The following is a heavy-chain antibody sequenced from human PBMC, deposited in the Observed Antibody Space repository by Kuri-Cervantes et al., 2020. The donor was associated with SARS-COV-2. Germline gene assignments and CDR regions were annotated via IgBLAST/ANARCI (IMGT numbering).Heavy chain of an antibody. Sequence: GSLRLSCAVSGGSISRSNRWNWVRQPPGKGLEWIGEIYHSGSTNYNPSLKSRVTISVDKSKNQFSLKLRSVTAADTAVYYCASSRGYSYGFFDYWGQGTLVTVSS. J-gene: IGHJ4*02. CDR1: GGSISRSNR. V-gene: IGHV4-4*02. D-gene: IGHD5-18*01. CDR3: ASSRGYSYGFFDY. CDR2: IYHSGST.